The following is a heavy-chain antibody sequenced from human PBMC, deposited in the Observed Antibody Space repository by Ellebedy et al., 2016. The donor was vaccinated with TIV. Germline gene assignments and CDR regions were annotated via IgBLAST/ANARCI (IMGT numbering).Heavy chain of an antibody. D-gene: IGHD1-26*01. CDR3: VRVSGSYYKSSSSAYFDY. CDR1: GYTFTSYG. Sequence: AASVKVSCKASGYTFTSYGINWVRQAPGQGLEWMGWISAYNGNTNYAQNLQGRVTMTTDTSTSTAFMDLRSLRSDDTAVYYCVRVSGSYYKSSSSAYFDYWGQGTLVTVSS. V-gene: IGHV1-18*01. CDR2: ISAYNGNT. J-gene: IGHJ4*02.